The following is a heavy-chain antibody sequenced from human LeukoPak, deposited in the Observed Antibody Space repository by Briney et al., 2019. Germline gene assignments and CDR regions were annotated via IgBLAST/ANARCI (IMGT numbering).Heavy chain of an antibody. CDR3: VSFYETN. J-gene: IGHJ4*02. CDR2: VNSDGSWT. D-gene: IGHD2-2*01. CDR1: GFTFSDYW. Sequence: GGSLRLSCAASGFTFSDYWMHWVRQAPGKGLVWVSHVNSDGSWTSHADSVKGRFTISKDNAKNTVYLQMNNLRTEDTAVYYCVSFYETNWGRGTLVTVSS. V-gene: IGHV3-74*01.